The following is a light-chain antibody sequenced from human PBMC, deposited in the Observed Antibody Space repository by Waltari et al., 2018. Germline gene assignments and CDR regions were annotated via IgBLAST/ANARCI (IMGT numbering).Light chain of an antibody. J-gene: IGKJ3*01. Sequence: DIVMTQSPLSLPVIPGEPASISCRSSQSLLHSDGYNYLDWYLQRPGQSPQLLIYLGSNRASGVPDRFSGSGSGTDFTLKISRAEAEDVGVYYCMQALQTPPFTFGPGTKVDIK. CDR1: QSLLHSDGYNY. CDR2: LGS. CDR3: MQALQTPPFT. V-gene: IGKV2-28*01.